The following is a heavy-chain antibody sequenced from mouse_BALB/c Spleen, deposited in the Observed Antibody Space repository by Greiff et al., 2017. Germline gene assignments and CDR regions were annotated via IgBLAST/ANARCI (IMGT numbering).Heavy chain of an antibody. CDR1: GFTFSSYA. Sequence: EVNVVESGGGLVKPGGSLKLSCAASGFTFSSYAMSWVRQTPEKRLEWVASISSGGSTYYPDSVKGRFTISRDNARNILYLQMSSLRSEDTAMYYCARVYDFPMDYWGQGTSVTVSS. CDR3: ARVYDFPMDY. V-gene: IGHV5-6-5*01. J-gene: IGHJ4*01. CDR2: ISSGGST. D-gene: IGHD2-3*01.